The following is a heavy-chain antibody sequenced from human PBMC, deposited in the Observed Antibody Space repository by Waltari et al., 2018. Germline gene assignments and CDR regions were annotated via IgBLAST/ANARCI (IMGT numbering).Heavy chain of an antibody. V-gene: IGHV4-4*07. CDR2: IYTSGST. CDR1: GGSISSYY. D-gene: IGHD6-13*01. Sequence: QVQLQESGPGLVKPSETLSLTCTVSGGSISSYYWSWIRQPAGKGLEWIGRIYTSGSTNYNPSHKSLVTMSVDTSMNRFSLKLSSMTAAGTAVYYCARMIGYSSSWYYMDVWGKGTTVTISS. J-gene: IGHJ6*03. CDR3: ARMIGYSSSWYYMDV.